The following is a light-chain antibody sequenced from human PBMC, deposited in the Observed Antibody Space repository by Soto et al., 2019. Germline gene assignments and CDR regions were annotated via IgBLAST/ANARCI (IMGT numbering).Light chain of an antibody. CDR3: QQYSISPWT. CDR2: GAS. Sequence: ELVLTQSPGTLSLSPGERATLSCRASQSVSSTYLAWYQQKPGQAPRLLIYGASSRATGIPDRFSGSGSGTDFTLTISRLEPEDFAVYYCQQYSISPWTFGQGTKVDIK. J-gene: IGKJ1*01. CDR1: QSVSSTY. V-gene: IGKV3-20*01.